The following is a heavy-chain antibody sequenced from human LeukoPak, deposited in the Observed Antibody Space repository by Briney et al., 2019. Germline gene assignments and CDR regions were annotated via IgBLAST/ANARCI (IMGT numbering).Heavy chain of an antibody. CDR2: IIPILGIA. J-gene: IGHJ4*02. D-gene: IGHD5-24*01. V-gene: IGHV1-69*04. Sequence: SVKVSCKASGGTFSSYAISWVRQAPGQGLEWMGRIIPILGIANYAQRFQGRVTITADKSTSTAYMELSSLRSEDTAVYYCASARGWLQLTPMDYWGQGTLVTVSS. CDR1: GGTFSSYA. CDR3: ASARGWLQLTPMDY.